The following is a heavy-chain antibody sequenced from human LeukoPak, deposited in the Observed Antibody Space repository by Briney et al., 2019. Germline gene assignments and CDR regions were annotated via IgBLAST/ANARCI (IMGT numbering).Heavy chain of an antibody. CDR2: IYYSGST. V-gene: IGHV4-39*01. D-gene: IGHD3-9*01. CDR1: GGSISSSSYY. Sequence: PSETLSLTCTVSGGSISSSSYYWGWIRQPPGKGLEWIGSIYYSGSTYYNPSLKSRVTISVDTSKNQFSLKLSSVTAADTAVYYCARHAPVGDILTGYYNPIDYWGQGSPVTVSS. CDR3: ARHAPVGDILTGYYNPIDY. J-gene: IGHJ4*02.